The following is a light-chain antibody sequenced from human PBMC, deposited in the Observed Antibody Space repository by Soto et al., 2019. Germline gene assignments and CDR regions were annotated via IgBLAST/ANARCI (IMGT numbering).Light chain of an antibody. CDR1: GSNIGSNS. V-gene: IGLV1-44*01. CDR2: NND. Sequence: QSVLTQPPSASGTPGKRVPISCSGSGSNIGSNSVKWDQQLPGTAPKLLIYNNDQRPSGVPDRFSGSKSGTSASLAISGLQSEDAAEYYFEAWDGSLNGAVFGGGTQLTVL. J-gene: IGLJ7*01. CDR3: EAWDGSLNGAV.